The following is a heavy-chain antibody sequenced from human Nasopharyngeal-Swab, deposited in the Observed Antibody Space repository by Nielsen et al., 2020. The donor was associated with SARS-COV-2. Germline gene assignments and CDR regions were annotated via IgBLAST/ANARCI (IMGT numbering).Heavy chain of an antibody. CDR3: ARHSGWSFDY. Sequence: GESLKISCVVSGFTFSDYWMSWVRQAPGKGLEWVANINQDGSEKYYVDSVKGRFTISRDNAKNSLYLQVNSLRAEDTAVYYCARHSGWSFDYWGQGTLVTVSS. D-gene: IGHD6-19*01. J-gene: IGHJ4*02. CDR1: GFTFSDYW. CDR2: INQDGSEK. V-gene: IGHV3-7*01.